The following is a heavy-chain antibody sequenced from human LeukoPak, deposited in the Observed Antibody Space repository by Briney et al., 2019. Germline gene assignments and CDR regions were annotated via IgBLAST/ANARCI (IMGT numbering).Heavy chain of an antibody. CDR3: ARANFLYCSSTTCLFDY. D-gene: IGHD2-2*01. CDR1: GYTFTDYY. V-gene: IGHV1-2*02. CDR2: INPNDGDT. Sequence: SVKVSCKASGYTFTDYYMHWVRQAPGQGGEWMGWINPNDGDTNYAQKFQGRVTMTRDTSISTAHMEVSRLRSDDTAVYYCARANFLYCSSTTCLFDYWGQGTLVTVSS. J-gene: IGHJ4*02.